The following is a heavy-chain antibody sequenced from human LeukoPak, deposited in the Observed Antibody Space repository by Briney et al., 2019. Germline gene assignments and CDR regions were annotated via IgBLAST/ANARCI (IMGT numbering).Heavy chain of an antibody. Sequence: ASVKVSCKASGNPFTSYAMNWGRKAPDKGLKWMGWINTNTGNPTYAQGFTGRFVFSLDTSVSTAYLQICSLKAEDTAVYYCARYCSSTSCYSWFDPWGQGTLVTVSS. CDR2: INTNTGNP. V-gene: IGHV7-4-1*01. CDR3: ARYCSSTSCYSWFDP. CDR1: GNPFTSYA. J-gene: IGHJ5*02. D-gene: IGHD2-2*01.